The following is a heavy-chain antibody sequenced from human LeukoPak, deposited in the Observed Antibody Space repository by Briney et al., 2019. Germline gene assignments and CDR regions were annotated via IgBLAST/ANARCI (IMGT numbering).Heavy chain of an antibody. CDR3: AREFCPRGKCAFDI. V-gene: IGHV3-53*01. CDR2: IYSDGST. CDR1: GFTVCSSY. D-gene: IGHD3-16*01. Sequence: SAGSLMRSCAASGFTVCSSYMTWVCQAPGEGLQWVSLIYSDGSTYYADSVKGRFTISRYNSKHTVFLQMNSLRVEDTAVYYCAREFCPRGKCAFDIWGQGTMVTVSS. J-gene: IGHJ3*02.